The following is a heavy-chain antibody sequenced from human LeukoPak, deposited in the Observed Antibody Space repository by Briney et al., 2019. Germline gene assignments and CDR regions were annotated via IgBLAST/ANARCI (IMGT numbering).Heavy chain of an antibody. CDR3: ASRITGTTEDWFDP. V-gene: IGHV1-2*02. CDR1: GYTFTGYY. Sequence: GASVKVSCKASGYTFTGYYMHWVRQAPGQGLEWMGWINPNSGGTNYAQKFQGRVTMTRDTSISTAYMELSRLRSDDTAVYYCASRITGTTEDWFDPWGQGTLVTVSS. J-gene: IGHJ5*02. CDR2: INPNSGGT. D-gene: IGHD1-14*01.